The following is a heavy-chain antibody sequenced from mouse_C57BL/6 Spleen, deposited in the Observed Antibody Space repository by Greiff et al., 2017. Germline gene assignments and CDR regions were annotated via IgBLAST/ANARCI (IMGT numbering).Heavy chain of an antibody. D-gene: IGHD1-1*01. J-gene: IGHJ2*01. V-gene: IGHV3-6*01. Sequence: VQLKESGPGLVKPSQSLSLTCSVTGYSITSGYYWNWIRQFPGNKLEWMGYISYDGSNNYNQSLKNRISITRDTSKNQFFLKLNSVTTEDTATYYCARDINYWGQGTTLTVSS. CDR1: GYSITSGYY. CDR2: ISYDGSN. CDR3: ARDINY.